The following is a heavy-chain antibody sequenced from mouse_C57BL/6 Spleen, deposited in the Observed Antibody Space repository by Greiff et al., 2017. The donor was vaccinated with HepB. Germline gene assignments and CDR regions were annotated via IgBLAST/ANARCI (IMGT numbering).Heavy chain of an antibody. J-gene: IGHJ2*01. CDR2: ISNGGGST. V-gene: IGHV5-12*01. CDR3: ARQRGIYYGSSLDY. D-gene: IGHD1-1*01. CDR1: GFTFSDYY. Sequence: DVKLVESGGGLVQPGGSLKLSCAASGFTFSDYYMYWVRQTPEKRLEWVAYISNGGGSTYYPDTVKGRFTISRDNAKNTLYLQMSRLKSEDTAMYYCARQRGIYYGSSLDYWGQGTTLTVSS.